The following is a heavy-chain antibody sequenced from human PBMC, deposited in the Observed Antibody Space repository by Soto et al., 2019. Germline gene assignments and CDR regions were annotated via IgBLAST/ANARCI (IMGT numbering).Heavy chain of an antibody. D-gene: IGHD2-15*01. J-gene: IGHJ4*02. CDR1: GFTFSDYS. Sequence: EVQLVESGGGLVKPGGSLRLSCAASGFTFSDYSMTWVRQAPEKGLEWVSSISSTSSYIFYADSVKGRFTISRDNAKNSLYLQMNSLRAEDTAVYYCARDANLVDSWGQGTLVFVSS. V-gene: IGHV3-21*01. CDR2: ISSTSSYI. CDR3: ARDANLVDS.